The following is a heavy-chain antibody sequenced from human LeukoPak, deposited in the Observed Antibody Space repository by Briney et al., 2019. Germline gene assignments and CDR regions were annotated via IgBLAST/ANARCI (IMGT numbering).Heavy chain of an antibody. J-gene: IGHJ4*02. CDR2: INHSGST. V-gene: IGHV4-34*01. CDR1: GGSFSGYY. CDR3: ARTYYYGSGSYYNCYFDY. Sequence: SETLSLTCAVYGGSFSGYYWSWIRQPPGKGLEWIGEINHSGSTNYNPSLKSRVTISVDTSKNQFSLKLSSVTAADTAVYYCARTYYYGSGSYYNCYFDYWGQGTLVTVSS. D-gene: IGHD3-10*01.